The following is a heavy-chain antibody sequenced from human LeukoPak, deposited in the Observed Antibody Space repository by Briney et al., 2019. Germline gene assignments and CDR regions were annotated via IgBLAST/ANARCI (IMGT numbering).Heavy chain of an antibody. J-gene: IGHJ5*02. CDR2: IYYSGST. Sequence: SETLSLTCTVSGGSIRSGDYYWSWIRQPPGKGLEWIGYIYYSGSTYYNPSLKSRVTISVDTSKNQFSLKLSSVTAADTAVYYCARDYDFWSGFNWFDPWGQGTLVTVSS. D-gene: IGHD3-3*01. V-gene: IGHV4-30-4*08. CDR1: GGSIRSGDYY. CDR3: ARDYDFWSGFNWFDP.